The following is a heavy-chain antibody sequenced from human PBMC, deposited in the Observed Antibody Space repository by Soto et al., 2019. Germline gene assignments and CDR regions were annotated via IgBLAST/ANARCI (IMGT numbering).Heavy chain of an antibody. Sequence: ASVKVSCKASGYTFSSYYMNWVRQAPGRGLEWLGIINPSGGYTTYAQRFLGRVTMTSDTSTSTVHMELGSLTSEDTAVYYCARDRPGPQHYFDYWGLGNMVTVSS. CDR1: GYTFSSYY. D-gene: IGHD6-6*01. V-gene: IGHV1-46*01. J-gene: IGHJ4*02. CDR2: INPSGGYT. CDR3: ARDRPGPQHYFDY.